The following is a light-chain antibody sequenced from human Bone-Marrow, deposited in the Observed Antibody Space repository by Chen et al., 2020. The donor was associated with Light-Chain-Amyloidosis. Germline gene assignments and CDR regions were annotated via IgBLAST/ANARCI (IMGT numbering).Light chain of an antibody. J-gene: IGLJ2*01. Sequence: QSVLTQPSSVSGAPRPRVTISCTGRSSNIGAGYDVHWYQKLPGTAPNLLIYGNSKRPSGVPDRFSGSKSGTSASLAITGLQAEDEADYYCQSYDSSLSGSHVVFGGGTKLTVL. CDR3: QSYDSSLSGSHVV. CDR1: SSNIGAGYD. V-gene: IGLV1-40*01. CDR2: GNS.